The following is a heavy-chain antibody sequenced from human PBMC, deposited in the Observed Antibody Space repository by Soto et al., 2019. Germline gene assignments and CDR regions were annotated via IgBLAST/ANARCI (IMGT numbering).Heavy chain of an antibody. Sequence: ASVKVSCKASGYTFTGYYMHWVRQAPGQGLEWMGWINPNSGGTNYAQKFQGWVTMTRGTSISTAYMELSRLRSDDTAVYYCARDIAAAVNNYYYGMDVWGQGTTVTVSS. CDR3: ARDIAAAVNNYYYGMDV. D-gene: IGHD6-13*01. CDR2: INPNSGGT. J-gene: IGHJ6*02. V-gene: IGHV1-2*04. CDR1: GYTFTGYY.